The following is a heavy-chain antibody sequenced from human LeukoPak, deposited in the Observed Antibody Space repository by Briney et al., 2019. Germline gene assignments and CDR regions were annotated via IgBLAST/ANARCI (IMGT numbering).Heavy chain of an antibody. CDR1: GFTFSASW. Sequence: GGSLRLSCAASGFTFSASWMTWVRQAPGKGLEWVTNINQDGSEKYYVDSVKGRFTTSRDNARNALYLQMNSLRTEDTAVYYCARGDRGFDYWGQGTLVTVSS. CDR3: ARGDRGFDY. J-gene: IGHJ4*02. V-gene: IGHV3-7*01. CDR2: INQDGSEK.